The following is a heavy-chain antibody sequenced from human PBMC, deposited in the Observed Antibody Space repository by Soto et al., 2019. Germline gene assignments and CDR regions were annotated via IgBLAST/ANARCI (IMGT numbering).Heavy chain of an antibody. Sequence: GASVKVSCKASGFTFTSSAVQWVRQARGQRLEWIGWIVVGSGNTNYAQKFQERVTITRDISTSTAYMELRSLRSDDTAVYYCARVSPHANFDYWGQGTLVTVSS. CDR3: ARVSPHANFDY. CDR1: GFTFTSSA. J-gene: IGHJ4*02. CDR2: IVVGSGNT. V-gene: IGHV1-58*01.